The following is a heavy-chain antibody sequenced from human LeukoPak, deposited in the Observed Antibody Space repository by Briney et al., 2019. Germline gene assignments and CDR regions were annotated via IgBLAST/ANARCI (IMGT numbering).Heavy chain of an antibody. V-gene: IGHV4-59*01. J-gene: IGHJ4*02. CDR1: GGSISSYY. D-gene: IGHD3-10*01. Sequence: SETLSLTCTVSGGSISSYYWSWIRHPPGKGMEWIGYIYYSGSTNYNPSLKSRVTISVDTSKNQFSLKLSSVTAADTAVYYCAREYYYGSGSSFDYWGQGTLVTVSS. CDR2: IYYSGST. CDR3: AREYYYGSGSSFDY.